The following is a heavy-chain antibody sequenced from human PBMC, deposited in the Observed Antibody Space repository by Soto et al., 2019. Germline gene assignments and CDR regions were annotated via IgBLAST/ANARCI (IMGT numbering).Heavy chain of an antibody. CDR1: GFTFSSYS. CDR2: ISSSSSYI. D-gene: IGHD5-18*01. CDR3: AREADTAIVYYYYYGMDV. Sequence: EVQLVESGGGLVKPGGSLRLSCAASGFTFSSYSMNWVRQAPGKGLEWVSSISSSSSYIYYADSVKGRFTISRDNAQNAQYLQMNSLRAEDTAVYYWAREADTAIVYYYYYGMDVWGQGTTVTVSS. J-gene: IGHJ6*02. V-gene: IGHV3-21*01.